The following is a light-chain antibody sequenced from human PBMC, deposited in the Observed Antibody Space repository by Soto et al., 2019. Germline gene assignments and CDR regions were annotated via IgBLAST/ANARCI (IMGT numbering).Light chain of an antibody. Sequence: EIVLTQSPATLSLSPGERATLSCRASQSVSINLAWYQQKPGRSPRLLIYGASTRAIGIPARFSGSGSGTEFTLTISSLQSEDFAVYYCLQYNNWWTFGQGTKVDI. CDR1: QSVSIN. V-gene: IGKV3-15*01. CDR2: GAS. J-gene: IGKJ1*01. CDR3: LQYNNWWT.